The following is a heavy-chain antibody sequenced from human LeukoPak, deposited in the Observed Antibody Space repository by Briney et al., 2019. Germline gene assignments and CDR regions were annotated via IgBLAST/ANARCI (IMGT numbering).Heavy chain of an antibody. CDR3: ARDKIEWELTRRSWFDP. J-gene: IGHJ5*02. CDR2: ISAYNGNT. CDR1: GYTFTSYG. V-gene: IGHV1-18*01. Sequence: GASVKVSCKASGYTFTSYGISWVRQAPGQGLEWMGWISAYNGNTDYAQKLQGRVTMTTDTSTSTAYMELRSLRSDDTAVYYCARDKIEWELTRRSWFDPWGQGTLVTVSS. D-gene: IGHD1-26*01.